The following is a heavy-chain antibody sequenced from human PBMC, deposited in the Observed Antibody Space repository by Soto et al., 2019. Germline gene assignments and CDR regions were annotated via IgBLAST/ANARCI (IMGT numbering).Heavy chain of an antibody. J-gene: IGHJ6*02. Sequence: SETLSLTCTVSGGSIRSGGYYWGWVGQNQRRDLEWIGNIYYSGNTYYNPSLKSRLTIPVDTSKNQFSLNLSSVTTADTAVYYCARDRLMATAGTARHYFGLDVWGQGTTVTVSS. V-gene: IGHV4-31*03. CDR1: GGSIRSGGYY. CDR3: ARDRLMATAGTARHYFGLDV. D-gene: IGHD5-18*01. CDR2: IYYSGNT.